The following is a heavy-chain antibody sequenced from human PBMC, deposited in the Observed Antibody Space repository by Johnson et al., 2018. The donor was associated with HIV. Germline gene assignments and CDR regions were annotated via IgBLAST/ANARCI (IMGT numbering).Heavy chain of an antibody. D-gene: IGHD1-7*01. Sequence: QVQLVESGGGVVQPGRSLRLSCAASGFTFSSYAMHWVRQAPGKGLEWVSIILSDGSNIYYADSVKGRFTISRDNSKNTLYLQMKSLRAEDTAVYYCAKGRSGTTASIDAFDIWGQGTMVTVSS. CDR3: AKGRSGTTASIDAFDI. CDR1: GFTFSSYA. CDR2: ILSDGSNI. J-gene: IGHJ3*02. V-gene: IGHV3-30*04.